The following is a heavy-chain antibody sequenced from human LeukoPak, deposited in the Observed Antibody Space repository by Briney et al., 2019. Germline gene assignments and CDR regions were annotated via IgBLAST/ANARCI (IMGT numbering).Heavy chain of an antibody. CDR2: IYYSGST. CDR1: GGSISTYY. J-gene: IGHJ1*01. Sequence: ASETLSLTCTVSGGSISTYYWNWIRQPPGKGLEWIGYIYYSGSTNYNPSLKSRVTISVDTSKNHFSLKLSSVTAADTAVYYCARAPGGNAGNFQHRGQGTLVTVSS. D-gene: IGHD4-23*01. V-gene: IGHV4-59*01. CDR3: ARAPGGNAGNFQH.